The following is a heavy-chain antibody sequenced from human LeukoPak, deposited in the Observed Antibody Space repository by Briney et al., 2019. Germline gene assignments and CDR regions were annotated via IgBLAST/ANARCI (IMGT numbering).Heavy chain of an antibody. CDR2: INSDGSST. CDR3: AKDKSNIVDY. CDR1: GFTFSSYW. V-gene: IGHV3-74*01. D-gene: IGHD2/OR15-2a*01. J-gene: IGHJ4*02. Sequence: PGVSLRLSCAASGFTFSSYWMHWVRQAPGKGLVWVSRINSDGSSTSYADSVKGRFTISRDNSKNTLYLQMNSLGVEDTAVYYCAKDKSNIVDYWGQGALVTVSS.